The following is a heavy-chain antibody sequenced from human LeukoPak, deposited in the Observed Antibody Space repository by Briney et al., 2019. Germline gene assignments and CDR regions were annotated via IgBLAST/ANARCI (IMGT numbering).Heavy chain of an antibody. V-gene: IGHV3-33*03. D-gene: IGHD7-27*01. CDR1: GFTLSSDG. CDR2: IWYEGSTK. CDR3: AKPFYVFSGERNYFDY. Sequence: GRTLRPSCAVSGFTLSSDGTHWVRQAPGKGLEWVAVIWYEGSTKYYADSVKGRFTISRDKSKNTLYLQMNSLRAEDTAVYYCAKPFYVFSGERNYFDYWGQGTLVTVSS. J-gene: IGHJ4*02.